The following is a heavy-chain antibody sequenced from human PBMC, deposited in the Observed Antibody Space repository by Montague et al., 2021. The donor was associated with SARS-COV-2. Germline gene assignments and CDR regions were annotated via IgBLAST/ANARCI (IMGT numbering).Heavy chain of an antibody. D-gene: IGHD3-22*01. J-gene: IGHJ3*02. V-gene: IGHV4-39*01. Sequence: SQTLSLTCTISGGSISSSSYYWGWIRQPPGKGLEWIGNIFYSGSTYYNTSLKSRVTISVDTSKNQFSLRLSSVPAADTAVYYCARLPYFYDSTHAFDIWGQGTMVTVSS. CDR2: IFYSGST. CDR3: ARLPYFYDSTHAFDI. CDR1: GGSISSSSYY.